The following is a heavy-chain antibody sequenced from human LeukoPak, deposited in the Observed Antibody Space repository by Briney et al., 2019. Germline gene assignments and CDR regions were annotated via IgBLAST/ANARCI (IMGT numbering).Heavy chain of an antibody. V-gene: IGHV1-2*02. Sequence: ASVTVSCQASGYAFTDYFLHWLRRTPGQGLEWMGWILPDTSGTNHAQTFQGRVTMTRDTSLSTAYLELSSLTSDDTAVYYCARGGTLDGYSYGWDPFDFWGQGTLVTVSS. CDR2: ILPDTSGT. D-gene: IGHD5-18*01. J-gene: IGHJ3*01. CDR1: GYAFTDYF. CDR3: ARGGTLDGYSYGWDPFDF.